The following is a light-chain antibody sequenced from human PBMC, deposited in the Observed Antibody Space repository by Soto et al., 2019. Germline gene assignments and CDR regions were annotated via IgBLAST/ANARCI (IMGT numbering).Light chain of an antibody. CDR1: TGPVTSGRY. CDR2: DTS. Sequence: QAVVTQEPSVTVSPGGTVTLTFDSSTGPVTSGRYPYWFQQKPGQAPRTLIYDTSLKYSWTPARFSGSLLRGKAALTLSGARPEDEADYYCLLSYSGGRVFGGGTKVTVL. CDR3: LLSYSGGRV. J-gene: IGLJ3*02. V-gene: IGLV7-46*01.